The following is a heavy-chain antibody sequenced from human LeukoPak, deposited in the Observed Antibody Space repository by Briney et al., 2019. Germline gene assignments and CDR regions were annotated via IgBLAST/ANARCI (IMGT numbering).Heavy chain of an antibody. V-gene: IGHV1-18*01. CDR2: ISAYNGNT. CDR3: ARDRVAAAGTRSQNWFDP. J-gene: IGHJ5*02. Sequence: ASVKVSCKASGGTFSSYTISWVRQAPGQGLEWMGWISAYNGNTNYAQKLQGRVTMTTDTSTSTAYMELRSLRSDDTAVYYCARDRVAAAGTRSQNWFDPWGQGTLVTVSS. CDR1: GGTFSSYT. D-gene: IGHD6-13*01.